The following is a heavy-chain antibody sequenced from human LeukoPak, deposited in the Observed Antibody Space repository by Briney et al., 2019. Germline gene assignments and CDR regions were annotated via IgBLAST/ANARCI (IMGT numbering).Heavy chain of an antibody. Sequence: LPGGSLRLSCAASGFTFSSYGMHWVRQAPGKGLEWVSSIGGGGFNTHYTDSVKGRFSISRDTSTNTLYLEMNSLRADDSALYYCAKDNFGLVPYCFDSWGQGTLVTVSS. D-gene: IGHD2-21*01. CDR1: GFTFSSYG. V-gene: IGHV3-23*01. CDR2: IGGGGFNT. CDR3: AKDNFGLVPYCFDS. J-gene: IGHJ4*02.